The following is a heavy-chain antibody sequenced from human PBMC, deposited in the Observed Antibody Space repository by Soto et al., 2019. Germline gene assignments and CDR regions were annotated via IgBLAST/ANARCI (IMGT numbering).Heavy chain of an antibody. CDR3: ARDPAVTTDYGLDV. CDR2: IYTDGRT. J-gene: IGHJ6*02. Sequence: EVQLVECGGGLIQPGGSLRLSCAASGFAVNVNYMTWVRQAPGKGLEWVSFIYTDGRTFYVDSVKGRFTISRDDSENTVYLQMNSLRVEDTAVYYCARDPAVTTDYGLDVRGQGTTVTVSS. CDR1: GFAVNVNY. V-gene: IGHV3-53*01. D-gene: IGHD4-17*01.